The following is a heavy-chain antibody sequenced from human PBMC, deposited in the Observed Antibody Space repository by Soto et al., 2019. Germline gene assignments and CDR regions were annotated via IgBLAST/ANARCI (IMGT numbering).Heavy chain of an antibody. D-gene: IGHD6-13*01. J-gene: IGHJ5*02. CDR3: LKDAFSPATSASGGKQQES. Sequence: PGGSLRLSCSASGFTFSSYAMHWVRQAPGKGLEYVSAISSNGGSTYYADSVKGRFTISRDNSKNTLYLQMSSLRAEDTAVYYCLKDAFSPATSASGGKQQESWGEGTLVTVS. CDR2: ISSNGGST. CDR1: GFTFSSYA. V-gene: IGHV3-64D*08.